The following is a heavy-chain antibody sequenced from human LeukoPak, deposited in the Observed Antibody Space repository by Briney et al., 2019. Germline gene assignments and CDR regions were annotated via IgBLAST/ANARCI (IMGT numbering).Heavy chain of an antibody. V-gene: IGHV4-39*01. CDR3: ARHYDFWIGYPGNWFDP. Sequence: SETLSLTCTVSGGSISSSSYYWGWIRQPPGKGLEWIGSIYYSGSTYYNPSLKSRVTISVDTSKNQFSLKLSSVTAADTAVYYCARHYDFWIGYPGNWFDPWGQGTLVTVSS. CDR2: IYYSGST. D-gene: IGHD3-3*01. CDR1: GGSISSSSYY. J-gene: IGHJ5*02.